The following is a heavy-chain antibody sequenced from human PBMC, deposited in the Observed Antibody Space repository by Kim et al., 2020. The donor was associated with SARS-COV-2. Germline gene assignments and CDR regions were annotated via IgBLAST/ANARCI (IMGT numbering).Heavy chain of an antibody. CDR3: ASTYYDFWSGYYNGDY. Sequence: SLKRRVTISVDTSKNQFSLKLSSVTAADTAVYYCASTYYDFWSGYYNGDYWGQGTLVTVSS. J-gene: IGHJ4*02. D-gene: IGHD3-3*01. V-gene: IGHV4-30-2*03.